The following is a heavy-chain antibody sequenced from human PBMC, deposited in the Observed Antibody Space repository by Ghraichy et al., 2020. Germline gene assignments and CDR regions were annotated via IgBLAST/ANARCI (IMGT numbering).Heavy chain of an antibody. V-gene: IGHV4-59*01. CDR1: DDSINNYY. J-gene: IGHJ2*01. CDR2: IYHSGVT. CDR3: ARNKGYYDSAGYYYWHFDL. Sequence: SETLSLTCTVSDDSINNYYWSWIRQTPGKGLEWIAYIYHSGVTHYNPFLKSRVAISADTSKNQFSLKLTSVTAADTAMYYCARNKGYYDSAGYYYWHFDLWGRGTLVTVSS. D-gene: IGHD3-22*01.